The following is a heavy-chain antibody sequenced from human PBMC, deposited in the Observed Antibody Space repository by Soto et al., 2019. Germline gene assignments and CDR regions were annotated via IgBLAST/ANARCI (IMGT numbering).Heavy chain of an antibody. D-gene: IGHD2-15*01. J-gene: IGHJ5*02. CDR2: INAGNGNT. CDR1: GYTFTSYA. V-gene: IGHV1-3*01. CDR3: ARESGSGGSWAWFDP. Sequence: QVQLVQSGAEVKKPGASVKVSCKASGYTFTSYAMHWVRQAPGQRLEWMGWINAGNGNTKYSQKFQGRVTITRDTSASPAYMELSSLRSEDTAVYYCARESGSGGSWAWFDPWGQGTLVTVSS.